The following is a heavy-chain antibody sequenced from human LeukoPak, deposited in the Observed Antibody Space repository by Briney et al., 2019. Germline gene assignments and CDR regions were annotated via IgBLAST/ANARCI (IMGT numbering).Heavy chain of an antibody. CDR1: GGSITSSNYY. CDR3: ARSIVVSVNYFYYGMDV. J-gene: IGHJ6*02. V-gene: IGHV4-39*01. Sequence: SETLSLTCSVSGGSITSSNYYWGWIRQPPGKGLEWIGSIYYSGNTHYNASLKSRVTISVDMSKNQFFLKLSSVTAAETAVYYCARSIVVSVNYFYYGMDVWGQGTTVTVSS. CDR2: IYYSGNT. D-gene: IGHD3-22*01.